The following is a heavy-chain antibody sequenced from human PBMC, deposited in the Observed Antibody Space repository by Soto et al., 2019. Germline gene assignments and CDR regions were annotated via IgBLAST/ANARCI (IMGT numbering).Heavy chain of an antibody. D-gene: IGHD2-2*01. CDR3: AKETEIVVPYRHYNWFDP. CDR2: ISAYNGNT. Sequence: ASVKVSCKASGYTFTSYGISWVRQAPGQGLEWMGWISAYNGNTNYAQKLQGRVTMTTDTSTSTAYMELRSLRAEDTAVYYCAKETEIVVPYRHYNWFDPWGQGTLVTVSS. J-gene: IGHJ5*02. V-gene: IGHV1-18*04. CDR1: GYTFTSYG.